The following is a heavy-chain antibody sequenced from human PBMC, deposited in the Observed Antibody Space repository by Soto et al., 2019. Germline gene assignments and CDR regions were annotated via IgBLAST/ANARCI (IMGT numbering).Heavy chain of an antibody. CDR1: GFTFSSYA. CDR2: ISGSGGST. V-gene: IGHV3-23*01. D-gene: IGHD3-22*01. J-gene: IGHJ3*02. CDR3: AKDLETAHDDSSGYAFDI. Sequence: GGSLRLSCAASGFTFSSYAMSWVRQAPGKGLEWVSAISGSGGSTYYADSVKGRFTISRDNSMNTLYLQMNSLRAEDTAVYYCAKDLETAHDDSSGYAFDIWGQGTMVTVSS.